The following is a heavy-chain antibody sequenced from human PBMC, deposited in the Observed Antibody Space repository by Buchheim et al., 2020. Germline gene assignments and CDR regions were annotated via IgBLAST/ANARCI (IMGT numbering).Heavy chain of an antibody. CDR2: ISYSSSTI. CDR1: GFTFSSYS. J-gene: IGHJ1*01. Sequence: EVQLVESGGGLVQPGGSLRLSCAASGFTFSSYSMNWVRQAPGKGLEWVSYISYSSSTIYYADSVKGRFTISRDNAKSSLYLQMNSLRAEDTAVYYCARPHGSGGYYTLDFQLWGQGTL. V-gene: IGHV3-48*01. CDR3: ARPHGSGGYYTLDFQL. D-gene: IGHD3-10*01.